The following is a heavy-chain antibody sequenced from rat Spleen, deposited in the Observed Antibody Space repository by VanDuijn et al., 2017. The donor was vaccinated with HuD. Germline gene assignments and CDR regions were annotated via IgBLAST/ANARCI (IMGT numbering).Heavy chain of an antibody. CDR1: GFTFSAWP. CDR3: ARHPYSSYGGVDA. D-gene: IGHD1-8*01. J-gene: IGHJ4*01. V-gene: IGHV5-46*01. CDR2: IRPRGGNT. Sequence: EVQLVESGGGLVQPGRSMKLSCAASGFTFSAWPMAWVRQTPTKGLEWVATIRPRGGNTYYRDSVRGRFTISRDNAKSILFLQMDSLRSEDTATYYCARHPYSSYGGVDAWGQGASVTVSS.